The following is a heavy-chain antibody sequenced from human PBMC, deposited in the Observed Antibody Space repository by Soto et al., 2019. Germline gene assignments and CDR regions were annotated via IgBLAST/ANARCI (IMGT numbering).Heavy chain of an antibody. J-gene: IGHJ5*02. Sequence: SVKVACKASGGTLSSYAINWVRQAPGQGLEWMGGIIPIFGTANYAQKFQGRVTITADKSTSTAYMELSSLRSEDTAVYYCARGVKQQLPSLWFDPWGQGILVTVSS. CDR1: GGTLSSYA. V-gene: IGHV1-69*06. CDR3: ARGVKQQLPSLWFDP. D-gene: IGHD6-13*01. CDR2: IIPIFGTA.